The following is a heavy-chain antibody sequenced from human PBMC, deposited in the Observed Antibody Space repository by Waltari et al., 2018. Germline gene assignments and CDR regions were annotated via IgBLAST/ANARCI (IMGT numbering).Heavy chain of an antibody. J-gene: IGHJ5*02. Sequence: DVQLVQSGVEVRKSGESLQISCKASGYSFSDYWIGWLRQMPGKGLEWMGFTNGGDPETTYSPSFQGQVTISADSPTSTAYMQWSALQASDSATYDCASQKKIRKVGWCDPWGQGTLVSVSS. CDR2: TNGGDPET. CDR1: GYSFSDYW. V-gene: IGHV5-51*04. CDR3: ASQKKIRKVGWCDP. D-gene: IGHD3-16*01.